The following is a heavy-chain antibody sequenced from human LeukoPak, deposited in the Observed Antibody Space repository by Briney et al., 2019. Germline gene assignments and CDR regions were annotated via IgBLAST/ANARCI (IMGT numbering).Heavy chain of an antibody. CDR1: GFTLSSYW. CDR2: IKQDGSEK. CDR3: ARVASSWYYFDY. Sequence: GGSLRLSCAASGFTLSSYWMSWVRQAPGKGLEWVANIKQDGSEKYYVDSVKGRFTISRDNAKNSLYLQMNSLRAEDTAVYYCARVASSWYYFDYWGQGTLVTVSS. J-gene: IGHJ4*02. D-gene: IGHD6-13*01. V-gene: IGHV3-7*01.